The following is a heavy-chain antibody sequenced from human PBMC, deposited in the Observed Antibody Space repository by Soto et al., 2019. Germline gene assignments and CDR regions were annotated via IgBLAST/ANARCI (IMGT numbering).Heavy chain of an antibody. CDR1: GFTFDDYA. D-gene: IGHD3-10*01. CDR2: ISWNSGSI. Sequence: GGSLRLSCAASGFTFDDYAMHWVRQAPGKGLEWVSGISWNSGSIGYADSVKGRFTISRDNAKNSLYLQMNSLRAEDTALYYCAKGGYYYGSEMTLGAFDIWGQGTMVTVSS. CDR3: AKGGYYYGSEMTLGAFDI. V-gene: IGHV3-9*01. J-gene: IGHJ3*02.